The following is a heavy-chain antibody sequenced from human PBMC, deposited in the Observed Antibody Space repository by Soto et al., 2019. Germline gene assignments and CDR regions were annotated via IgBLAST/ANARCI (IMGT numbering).Heavy chain of an antibody. Sequence: ASVTVSCKASGYTFTSCYMHWVRQAPGQGLEWMGIINPSGGSTSYAQKFQGRVTMTRDTSTSTVYMELSSLRSEDTAVYYCARDGFLVRRAFDIWGQGTMVTVSS. J-gene: IGHJ3*02. D-gene: IGHD3-3*01. CDR2: INPSGGST. CDR3: ARDGFLVRRAFDI. CDR1: GYTFTSCY. V-gene: IGHV1-46*03.